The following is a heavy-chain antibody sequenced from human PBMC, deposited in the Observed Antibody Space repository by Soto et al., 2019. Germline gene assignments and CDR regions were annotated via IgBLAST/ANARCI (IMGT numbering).Heavy chain of an antibody. CDR3: ARDVDWAFDY. V-gene: IGHV3-23*01. D-gene: IGHD2-21*01. J-gene: IGHJ4*02. CDR2: ISGSGGST. CDR1: GFTFSSYA. Sequence: GGSLRLSCAASGFTFSSYAMSWVRQARGKGLEWVSGISGSGGSTYYADSVKGRFTISRDNAKNSLYLQMNSLGDEDTALYYCARDVDWAFDYWGQGILVTVSS.